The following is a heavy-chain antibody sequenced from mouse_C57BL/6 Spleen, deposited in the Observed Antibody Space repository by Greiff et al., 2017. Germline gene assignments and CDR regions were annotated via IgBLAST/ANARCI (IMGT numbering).Heavy chain of an antibody. Sequence: VKLVESGAELVKPGASVKISCKASGYAFSSYWMNWVKQRPGKGLEWIGQIYPGDGDTNYNGKFKGKATLTADKSSSTAYMQLSSLTSEDSAVYFCARPSGYGSSYGYFDYWGQGTTLTVSS. V-gene: IGHV1-80*01. J-gene: IGHJ2*01. CDR1: GYAFSSYW. CDR2: IYPGDGDT. D-gene: IGHD1-1*01. CDR3: ARPSGYGSSYGYFDY.